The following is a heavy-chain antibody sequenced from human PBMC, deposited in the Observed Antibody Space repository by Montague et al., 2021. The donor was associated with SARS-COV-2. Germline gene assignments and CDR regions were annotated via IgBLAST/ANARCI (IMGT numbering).Heavy chain of an antibody. D-gene: IGHD6-19*01. CDR2: IYHSGST. Sequence: SETLSLTCTVSGGSISSYYWSWIRQPPGKGLEWIGEIYHSGSTNYNPSLKSRVTISVDKSKNQFSLKLSAVTAADTAVYYCARSRGNLQWPFYYYYGMDVWGQGTTVTVSS. CDR1: GGSISSYY. V-gene: IGHV4-59*12. J-gene: IGHJ6*02. CDR3: ARSRGNLQWPFYYYYGMDV.